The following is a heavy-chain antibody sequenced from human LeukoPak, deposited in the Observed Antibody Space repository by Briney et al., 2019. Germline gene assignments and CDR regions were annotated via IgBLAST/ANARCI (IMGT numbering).Heavy chain of an antibody. Sequence: GGSLRLSCAASGFTFSSYAMHWVRQAPGKGLEWVAVISYDGSNKYYADSVKGRFTISRDNPKNTLYLQMNSLRAEDTAVYYCARVDSSGWYVTDYWGQGALVTVSS. CDR1: GFTFSSYA. J-gene: IGHJ4*02. D-gene: IGHD6-19*01. V-gene: IGHV3-30-3*01. CDR2: ISYDGSNK. CDR3: ARVDSSGWYVTDY.